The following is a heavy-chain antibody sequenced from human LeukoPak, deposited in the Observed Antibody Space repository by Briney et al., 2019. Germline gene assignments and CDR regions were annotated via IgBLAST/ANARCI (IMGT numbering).Heavy chain of an antibody. J-gene: IGHJ4*02. CDR2: ITGSGGFT. V-gene: IGHV3-23*01. CDR1: GFPFSTYA. CDR3: VRSLDY. Sequence: GGSLKLSCAASGFPFSTYAMNWVRQAPGKGLEWVSVITGSGGFTQYADSVKGRFTISRDNSKNTGYLQMNSLRVEDTALYYCVRSLDYWGQGTLVTVSS.